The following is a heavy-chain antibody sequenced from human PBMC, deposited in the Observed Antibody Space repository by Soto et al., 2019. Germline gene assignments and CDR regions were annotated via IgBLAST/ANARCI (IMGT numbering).Heavy chain of an antibody. CDR3: AKDKLWDDSSGYYYGSAFDI. CDR2: IIGSCGST. CDR1: GFTFSSYA. J-gene: IGHJ3*02. V-gene: IGHV3-23*01. Sequence: GGSLRLSCAASGFTFSSYAMSWVRQAPGKGLEWVSAIIGSCGSTYYAYSVKGRFTISRDNSKNTLFLQMNSLRAEDTAVYYCAKDKLWDDSSGYYYGSAFDIWGQGTMVTVSS. D-gene: IGHD3-22*01.